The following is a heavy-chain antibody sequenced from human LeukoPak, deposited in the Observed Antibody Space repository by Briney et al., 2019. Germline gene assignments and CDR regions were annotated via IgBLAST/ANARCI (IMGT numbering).Heavy chain of an antibody. V-gene: IGHV1-18*01. D-gene: IGHD4-17*01. CDR2: ISAYNGNT. Sequence: ASVKVSCKASGYTFTSYAISWVRQAPGQGLEWMGWISAYNGNTNYAQKLQGRVTMTTDTSTSTAYMELRSLRSDDTAVYYCARPIDYGDSDDAFDIWGQGTMVTVSS. CDR1: GYTFTSYA. J-gene: IGHJ3*02. CDR3: ARPIDYGDSDDAFDI.